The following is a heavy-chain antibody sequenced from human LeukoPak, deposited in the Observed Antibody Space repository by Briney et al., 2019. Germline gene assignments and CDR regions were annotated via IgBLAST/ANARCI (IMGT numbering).Heavy chain of an antibody. CDR3: ASDFDY. CDR2: ISYDGSNK. Sequence: GGSLRLSCAASGFTFSSYAMHWVRQAPGKGLEWVAVISYDGSNKYYADSVKGRFTISRDNSKNTLYLQMNSLRAEDTAVHYCASDFDYWGQGTLVTVSS. CDR1: GFTFSSYA. J-gene: IGHJ4*02. V-gene: IGHV3-30-3*01.